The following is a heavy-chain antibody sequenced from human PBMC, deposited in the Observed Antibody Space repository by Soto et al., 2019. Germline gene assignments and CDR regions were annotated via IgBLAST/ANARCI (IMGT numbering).Heavy chain of an antibody. D-gene: IGHD2-15*01. V-gene: IGHV4-31*03. J-gene: IGHJ4*02. CDR3: SRGILV. Sequence: QVQLQESGPGLVKPSKTLSLTCTVSGGSMNSGGYCWGWIRQHPGEGLEGIGCISYGGTTSYTPSLKSRVIISVDTSKNQFSLKLTSVTAADTAVYYCSRGILVWGQGTLITVSS. CDR2: ISYGGTT. CDR1: GGSMNSGGYC.